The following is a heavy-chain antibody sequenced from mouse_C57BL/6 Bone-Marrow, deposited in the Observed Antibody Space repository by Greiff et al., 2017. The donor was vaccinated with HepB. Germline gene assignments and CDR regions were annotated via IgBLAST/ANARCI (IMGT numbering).Heavy chain of an antibody. J-gene: IGHJ3*01. CDR1: GYTFTSYW. V-gene: IGHV1-59*01. Sequence: QVQLKQPGAELVRPGTSVKLSCKASGYTFTSYWMHWVKQRPGQGLEWIGVIDPSDSYTNYNQKFKGKATLTVDTSSSTAYMQLSSLTSEDSAVYYCARVTGTWAWFAYWGQVTLVTVAA. D-gene: IGHD4-1*01. CDR3: ARVTGTWAWFAY. CDR2: IDPSDSYT.